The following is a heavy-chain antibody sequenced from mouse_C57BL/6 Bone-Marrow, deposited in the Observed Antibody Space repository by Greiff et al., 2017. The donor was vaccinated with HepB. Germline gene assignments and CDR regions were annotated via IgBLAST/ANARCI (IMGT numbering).Heavy chain of an antibody. V-gene: IGHV1-59*01. CDR1: GYTFTSYW. D-gene: IGHD2-14*01. CDR3: ARRVRYYDMDY. Sequence: VQLQQPGAELVRPGTSVKLSCKASGYTFTSYWMHWVKQSPGQGLEWIGVIDPSDSYTNYNQKFKGKATVTVDTSSSAAYMQLSSLTAEDSAVYCCARRVRYYDMDYGGQGTSVTVSA. J-gene: IGHJ4*01. CDR2: IDPSDSYT.